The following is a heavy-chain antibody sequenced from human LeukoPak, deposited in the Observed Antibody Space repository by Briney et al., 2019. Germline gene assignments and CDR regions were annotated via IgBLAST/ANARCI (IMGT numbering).Heavy chain of an antibody. Sequence: SETLSLTCAVSGASISSGGYSWNWIRQPPGKGLERIGYIYHTGSTFYNPPLKSRITISVDRSKNQFSLKLSSVTAADTAVYYCARGWTLSKFDYWGQGTLVTVSS. CDR3: ARGWTLSKFDY. CDR2: IYHTGST. CDR1: GASISSGGYS. V-gene: IGHV4-30-2*01. J-gene: IGHJ4*02. D-gene: IGHD3/OR15-3a*01.